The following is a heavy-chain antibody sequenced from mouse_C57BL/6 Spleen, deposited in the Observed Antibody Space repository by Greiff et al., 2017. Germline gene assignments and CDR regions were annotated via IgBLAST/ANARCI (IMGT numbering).Heavy chain of an antibody. CDR2: ISYDGSN. J-gene: IGHJ1*03. Sequence: EVKVEESGPGLVKPSQSLSLTCSVTGYSITSGYYWNWIRQFPGNKLEWMGYISYDGSNNYNPSLKNRISITRDTSKNQFFLKLNSVTTEDTATYYCARDGYYGSSYWYFDVWGTGTTVTVSS. CDR3: ARDGYYGSSYWYFDV. V-gene: IGHV3-6*01. D-gene: IGHD1-1*01. CDR1: GYSITSGYY.